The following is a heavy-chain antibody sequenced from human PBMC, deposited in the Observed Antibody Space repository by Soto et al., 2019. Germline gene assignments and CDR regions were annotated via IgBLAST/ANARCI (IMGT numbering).Heavy chain of an antibody. J-gene: IGHJ4*02. D-gene: IGHD1-26*01. CDR3: ARAPPLPNTRDVAYYFDY. Sequence: GASVKVSCKASGYTFTGYYMHWVRQAPGQGLEWMGWINPNSGGTNYAQKFQGWVTMTRDTSISTAYMELSRLRSDDTAVYYCARAPPLPNTRDVAYYFDYWGQGTLVTVSS. V-gene: IGHV1-2*04. CDR2: INPNSGGT. CDR1: GYTFTGYY.